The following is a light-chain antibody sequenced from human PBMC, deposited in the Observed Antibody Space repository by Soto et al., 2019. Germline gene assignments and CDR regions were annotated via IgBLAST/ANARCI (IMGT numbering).Light chain of an antibody. V-gene: IGKV4-1*01. Sequence: DIVLTQSPDSLAVSLGERATINCKSSQSVLHSSNNKNYLAWYQQKPGQPPKLLIYWASTRESGVPDRFSGSGSGTDFTLTISSLQAEDAALYYCQQYYSTPMFTFGQGTKLEIK. CDR1: QSVLHSSNNKNY. J-gene: IGKJ2*01. CDR3: QQYYSTPMFT. CDR2: WAS.